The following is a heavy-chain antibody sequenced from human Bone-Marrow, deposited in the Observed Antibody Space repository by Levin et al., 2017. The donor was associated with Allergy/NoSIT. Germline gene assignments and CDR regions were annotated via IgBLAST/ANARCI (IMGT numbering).Heavy chain of an antibody. CDR1: GGSISSYY. Sequence: SQTLSLTCTVSGGSISSYYWSWIRQPPGKGLEWIGYIYYSGSTNYNPSLKSRVTISVDTSKNQFSLKLSSVTAADTAVYYCARDKGYCSGGSCYGDAFDIWGQGTMVTVSS. D-gene: IGHD2-15*01. CDR3: ARDKGYCSGGSCYGDAFDI. CDR2: IYYSGST. V-gene: IGHV4-59*01. J-gene: IGHJ3*02.